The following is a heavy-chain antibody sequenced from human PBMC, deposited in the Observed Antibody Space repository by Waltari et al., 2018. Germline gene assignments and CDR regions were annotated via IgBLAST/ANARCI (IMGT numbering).Heavy chain of an antibody. CDR2: LSGSGAGT. J-gene: IGHJ4*02. D-gene: IGHD1-26*01. V-gene: IGHV3-23*01. CDR1: GFTFVDSA. Sequence: VQLSESGGGLAQPGGSLTLSCAASGFTFVDSAMTWVRHAPGKGLEWVSSLSGSGAGTYYVASVRGRFTISRDNSKSTLYLQMNSLRGDDSAVYYCAKDPSYSANSYYFDQWGQGILVTVSS. CDR3: AKDPSYSANSYYFDQ.